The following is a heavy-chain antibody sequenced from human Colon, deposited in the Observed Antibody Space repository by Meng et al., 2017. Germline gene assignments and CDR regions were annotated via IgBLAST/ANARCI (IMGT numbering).Heavy chain of an antibody. Sequence: VWLERVGGGLVQAGVFPRLSCGAFGFTFSSFWRTWGRQGPGKGLGWVANIRQDGSDTYYADSVKGRFTISRDNAKNSLYLQMNSLRVEDTAVYYCVRGAWLAHWGQGALVTVSS. CDR3: VRGAWLAH. CDR2: IRQDGSDT. CDR1: GFTFSSFW. V-gene: IGHV3-7*03. D-gene: IGHD6-19*01. J-gene: IGHJ4*02.